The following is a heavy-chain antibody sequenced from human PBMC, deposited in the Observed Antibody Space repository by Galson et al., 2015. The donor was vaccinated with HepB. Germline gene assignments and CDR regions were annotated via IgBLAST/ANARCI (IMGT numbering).Heavy chain of an antibody. J-gene: IGHJ3*02. Sequence: SLRLSCAASGFTFSSYSMNWVRQAPGKGLEWVSYISSSSSTIYYADSVKGRFTISRDNAKNSLYLQMNSLRAEDTAVYYCARGGGYSYGPDAFEIWGQGTMVTVSS. V-gene: IGHV3-48*01. CDR1: GFTFSSYS. CDR3: ARGGGYSYGPDAFEI. CDR2: ISSSSSTI. D-gene: IGHD5-18*01.